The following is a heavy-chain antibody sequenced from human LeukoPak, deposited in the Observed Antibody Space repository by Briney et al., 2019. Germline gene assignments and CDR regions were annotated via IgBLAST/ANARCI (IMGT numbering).Heavy chain of an antibody. Sequence: RASVKVSCKASGYTFTSYDMHWVRQAPGQGLEWMGIINPSGDSTSYAQKFQGRVTMTRDTSTSTVYMELSSLGSEDTAVYYCASVLYCGADCYSGRYFFDYWGQGTLVTVSS. J-gene: IGHJ4*02. CDR3: ASVLYCGADCYSGRYFFDY. CDR1: GYTFTSYD. V-gene: IGHV1-46*01. D-gene: IGHD2-21*02. CDR2: INPSGDST.